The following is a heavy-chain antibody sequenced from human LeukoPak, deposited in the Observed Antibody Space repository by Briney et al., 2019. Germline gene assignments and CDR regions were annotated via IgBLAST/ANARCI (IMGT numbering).Heavy chain of an antibody. CDR1: GYNFFKYA. D-gene: IGHD5-24*01. J-gene: IGHJ4*02. V-gene: IGHV1-3*01. Sequence: ASVKVSCKTSGYNFFKYAIHWVRQAPGQRFEWMGWIDGGNGDTRFSQKFQDRVSFTRDTFATTVYMELTSLRSEDTAVYYCARDQSRDIRVDFDYWGQGTQVIVSS. CDR2: IDGGNGDT. CDR3: ARDQSRDIRVDFDY.